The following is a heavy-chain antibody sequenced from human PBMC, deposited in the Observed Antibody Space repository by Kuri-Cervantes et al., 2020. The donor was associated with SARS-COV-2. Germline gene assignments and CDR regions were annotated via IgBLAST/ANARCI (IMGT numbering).Heavy chain of an antibody. Sequence: SQTPSLTCGVSGYSISSGYYWAWIRQPPGKGLEWIGSIYHSGSSYYNPSLKSRVIISVDTSKNQFSLKLTSVTAADTAVYYCARVTDYDFWTGRNWFDPWGQGTLVTVSS. CDR2: IYHSGSS. V-gene: IGHV4-38-2*01. CDR3: ARVTDYDFWTGRNWFDP. J-gene: IGHJ5*02. D-gene: IGHD3-3*01. CDR1: GYSISSGYY.